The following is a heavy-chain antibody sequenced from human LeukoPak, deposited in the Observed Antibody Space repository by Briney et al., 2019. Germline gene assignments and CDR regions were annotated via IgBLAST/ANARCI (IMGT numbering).Heavy chain of an antibody. CDR3: AGGDGLRSGLDY. V-gene: IGHV4-34*01. CDR2: INHSGST. D-gene: IGHD2-8*02. Sequence: PSETLSLTCAVYGGSISGYYWSWIRQPPGKGLEWIGEINHSGSTNYNPSLKSRVTISVDTSKNQFSLKLSSVTAADTAVYYCAGGDGLRSGLDYWGQGTLVTVSS. J-gene: IGHJ4*02. CDR1: GGSISGYY.